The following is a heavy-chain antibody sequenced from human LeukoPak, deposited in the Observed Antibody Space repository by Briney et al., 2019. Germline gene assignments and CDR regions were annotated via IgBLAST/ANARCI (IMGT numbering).Heavy chain of an antibody. J-gene: IGHJ4*02. CDR1: GFTFSTYS. CDR2: ISSSSTYI. D-gene: IGHD6-19*01. Sequence: GGSLRLSCAASGFTFSTYSMNWVRQAPGKGLEWVSSISSSSTYIYYADSVKGRFTISRDNAKNSLYLQMNSLRAENTAVYYCARDLNTGYSSGWYIDYWGQGTLVTVSS. V-gene: IGHV3-21*01. CDR3: ARDLNTGYSSGWYIDY.